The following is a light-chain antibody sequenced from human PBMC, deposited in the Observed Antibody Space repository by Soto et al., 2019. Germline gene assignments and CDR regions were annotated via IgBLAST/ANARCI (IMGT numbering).Light chain of an antibody. CDR1: SSDVGAYNA. V-gene: IGLV2-8*01. Sequence: QSALTQPPSASGSPGQSVTVSCTGTSSDVGAYNAVSWYQQHPGKAPKLIIYEVSKRPSGVPDRFSGSKSGSTASLTVSGLQAEDEADYYCSSHAVSINVVFGGGTQLTVL. J-gene: IGLJ2*01. CDR2: EVS. CDR3: SSHAVSINVV.